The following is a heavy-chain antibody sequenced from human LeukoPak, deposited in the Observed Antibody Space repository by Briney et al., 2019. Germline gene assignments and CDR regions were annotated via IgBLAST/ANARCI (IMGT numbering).Heavy chain of an antibody. Sequence: PGGSLRLSFAASGFTFSSYAMSWVRQAPGKGLEWVSAISGSGGSTYYADSVKGRFTISRDDSKNTAYLQMDSLKTEDTAVYYCTGNYYGSGSYADFDYWGQGTLVTVSS. D-gene: IGHD3-10*01. V-gene: IGHV3-23*01. CDR3: TGNYYGSGSYADFDY. CDR1: GFTFSSYA. CDR2: ISGSGGST. J-gene: IGHJ4*02.